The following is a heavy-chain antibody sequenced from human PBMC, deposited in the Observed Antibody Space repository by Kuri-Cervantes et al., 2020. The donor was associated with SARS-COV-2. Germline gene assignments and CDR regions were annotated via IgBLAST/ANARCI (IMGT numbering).Heavy chain of an antibody. Sequence: ASVKVSCKASGYTFTSYYMHWVRQAPGQGLEWMGIINPSGGSTSYAQKFQGRVTITRNTSISTAYMELSSLRSEDTAVYYCARGTTIFGVAIWFDPWGQGTLVTVSS. V-gene: IGHV1-46*01. CDR1: GYTFTSYY. J-gene: IGHJ5*02. CDR2: INPSGGST. CDR3: ARGTTIFGVAIWFDP. D-gene: IGHD3-3*01.